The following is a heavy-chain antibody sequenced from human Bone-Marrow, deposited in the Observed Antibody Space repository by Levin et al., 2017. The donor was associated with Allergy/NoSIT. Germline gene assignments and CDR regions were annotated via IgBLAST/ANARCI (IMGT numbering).Heavy chain of an antibody. CDR1: GGTFSSYV. CDR2: IIPIFATA. Sequence: KISCKASGGTFSSYVISWVRQAPGQGLEWMGGIIPIFATANYAQKFQGRVTITADESTSTAYMELSSLRSEDTAVYYCARDLPMTFYYETAKEDADAFDIWGQGTMVTVSS. CDR3: ARDLPMTFYYETAKEDADAFDI. D-gene: IGHD3-22*01. V-gene: IGHV1-69*01. J-gene: IGHJ3*02.